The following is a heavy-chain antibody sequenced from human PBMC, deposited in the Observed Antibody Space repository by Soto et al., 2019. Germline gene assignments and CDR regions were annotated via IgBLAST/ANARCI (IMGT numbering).Heavy chain of an antibody. V-gene: IGHV1-2*02. CDR2: INPKSGGT. D-gene: IGHD1-7*01. J-gene: IGHJ5*02. CDR1: GYTFTSSY. CDR3: ARGTGTSWFDI. Sequence: QVQLLQSGAEVKMPGASVKASCKAFGYTFTSSYVHLLRQAPGQGLEWMGWINPKSGGTRFAQTFLGRVTMTSDTSINTVYMELSGLTYDDTAVYFCARGTGTSWFDIWGQGTLVTVS.